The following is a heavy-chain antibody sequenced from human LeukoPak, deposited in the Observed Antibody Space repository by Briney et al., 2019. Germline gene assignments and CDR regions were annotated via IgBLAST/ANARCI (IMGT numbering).Heavy chain of an antibody. D-gene: IGHD3-10*01. J-gene: IGHJ4*02. Sequence: QPGGSLRLSCAASGFTFSSFEMDWVRQAPGKGLEWISYMSSRDDTRYYAESVRGRFTMSRDNTKNSLSLQMNSLRAKDTAFYYCARGFGRFGHRFGYLGQGTLVTVSS. V-gene: IGHV3-48*03. CDR3: ARGFGRFGHRFGY. CDR1: GFTFSSFE. CDR2: MSSRDDTR.